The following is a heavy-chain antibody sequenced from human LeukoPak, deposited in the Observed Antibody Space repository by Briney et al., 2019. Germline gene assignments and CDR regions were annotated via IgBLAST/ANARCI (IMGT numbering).Heavy chain of an antibody. Sequence: SETLSLTCTVSGGSISSYYCSWIRQPAGKGLEWIGRIYTSVSTNYNPSLKSRVTMSVDTSKNQFSLKLSSVTAADTAVYYCARSKAYDFWSGYYAGGYYYMDVWGKGTTVTVSS. CDR2: IYTSVST. CDR1: GGSISSYY. V-gene: IGHV4-4*07. J-gene: IGHJ6*03. D-gene: IGHD3-3*01. CDR3: ARSKAYDFWSGYYAGGYYYMDV.